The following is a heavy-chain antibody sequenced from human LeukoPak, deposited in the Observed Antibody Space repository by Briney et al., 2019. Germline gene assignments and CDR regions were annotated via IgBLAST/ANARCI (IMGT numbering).Heavy chain of an antibody. CDR3: AKIGSSGWPVDY. CDR2: ISSSGSTI. J-gene: IGHJ4*02. D-gene: IGHD6-19*01. CDR1: GFTFSSYE. V-gene: IGHV3-48*03. Sequence: GGSLRLSCAASGFTFSSYEMNWVRQAPGKGLEWVSYISSSGSTIYYADSVKGRFTISRDNAKNSLYLQMNSLRAEDTAVYYCAKIGSSGWPVDYWGQGTLVTVSS.